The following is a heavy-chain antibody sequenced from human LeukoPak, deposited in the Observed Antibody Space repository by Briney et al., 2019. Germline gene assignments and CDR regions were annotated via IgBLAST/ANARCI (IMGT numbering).Heavy chain of an antibody. CDR3: ARQSGDLLRFDC. D-gene: IGHD1-26*01. V-gene: IGHV5-51*01. Sequence: GESLKISCKGSEHSFITYWIAWVRQMPGKGLEWMGIIYPADSETRYSPSFQGQVTISADKSISTAYLQWSSLKASDTAIYYCARQSGDLLRFDCWGQGTLVTVSS. CDR1: EHSFITYW. J-gene: IGHJ4*02. CDR2: IYPADSET.